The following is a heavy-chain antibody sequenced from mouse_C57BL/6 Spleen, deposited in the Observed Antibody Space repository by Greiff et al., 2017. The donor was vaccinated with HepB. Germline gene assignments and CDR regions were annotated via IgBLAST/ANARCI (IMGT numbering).Heavy chain of an antibody. Sequence: EVKVVESGGDLVKPGGSLKLSCAASGFTFSSYGMSWVRQTPDKRLEWVATISSGGSYTYYPDSVKGRFTISRDNAKNTLYLQMSSLKSEDTAMYYCARHDRGFAYWGQGTLVTVSA. V-gene: IGHV5-6*01. CDR2: ISSGGSYT. J-gene: IGHJ3*01. CDR3: ARHDRGFAY. CDR1: GFTFSSYG.